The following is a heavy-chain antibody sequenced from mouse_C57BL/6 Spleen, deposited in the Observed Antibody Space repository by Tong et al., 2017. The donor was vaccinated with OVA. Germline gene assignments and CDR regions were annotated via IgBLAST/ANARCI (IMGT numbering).Heavy chain of an antibody. CDR3: ARRPAYRDSYWYFDV. CDR1: GYTFTDYY. D-gene: IGHD2-10*01. J-gene: IGHJ1*03. Sequence: EVQLQESGPVLVKPGASVKMSCKASGYTFTDYYMNWVKQSHGKSLEWIGVINPYNGGTSYNQKFKGKATLTVDKSSSTAYMELNSLTSEDSAVYYCARRPAYRDSYWYFDVWGTGTTVTVSS. V-gene: IGHV1-19*01. CDR2: INPYNGGT.